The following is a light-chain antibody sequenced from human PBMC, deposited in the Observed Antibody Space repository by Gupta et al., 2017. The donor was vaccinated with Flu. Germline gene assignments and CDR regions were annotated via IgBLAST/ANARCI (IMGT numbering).Light chain of an antibody. CDR3: QLWDGSGNHPVV. V-gene: IGLV3-21*02. Sequence: SSVLTQPPSVSVAPGQTDRIPCAENNIGSKSVHWYQQKPGQAPVVIVYDDSDRPSGIPERFSGSNFGNTATLTISRVEAGDEADYYCQLWDGSGNHPVVLGGGTKLTVL. J-gene: IGLJ2*01. CDR1: NIGSKS. CDR2: DDS.